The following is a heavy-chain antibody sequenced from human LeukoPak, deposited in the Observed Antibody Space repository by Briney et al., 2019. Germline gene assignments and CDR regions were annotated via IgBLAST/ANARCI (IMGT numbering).Heavy chain of an antibody. CDR3: ARDLRIQLWTAFDY. V-gene: IGHV3-21*04. Sequence: PGGSLRLSCAASGFTFSSYSMNWVRQAPGKGLEWVSSISSSSSYIYYADSVKGRFTISRDNAKNSLYLQMNSLRAEDTALYYCARDLRIQLWTAFDYWGQGTLVTVSS. J-gene: IGHJ4*02. CDR2: ISSSSSYI. D-gene: IGHD5-18*01. CDR1: GFTFSSYS.